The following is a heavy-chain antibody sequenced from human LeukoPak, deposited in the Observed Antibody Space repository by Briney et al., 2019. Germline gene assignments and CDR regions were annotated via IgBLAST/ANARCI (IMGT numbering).Heavy chain of an antibody. J-gene: IGHJ3*02. D-gene: IGHD4-11*01. CDR1: DGSISSRTYY. Sequence: SETLSLTCNVSDGSISSRTYYWGWIRQPPGKGLEWIGSIFYSGSTYYNPSLKSRVTISVDTSKNQFSLKLTSATAADTAVYYCARPYSNYVGNDAFAIWGQGTMVTVSS. V-gene: IGHV4-39*01. CDR3: ARPYSNYVGNDAFAI. CDR2: IFYSGST.